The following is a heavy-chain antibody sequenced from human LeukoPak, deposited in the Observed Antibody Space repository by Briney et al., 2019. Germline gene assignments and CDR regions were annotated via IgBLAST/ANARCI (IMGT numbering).Heavy chain of an antibody. J-gene: IGHJ6*03. Sequence: GGSLRLSCAASGFTFSSYEMNWVRQAPGKGLEWVSYISSSGSTIYYADSVKGRFTISRDNAKNSLYLQMNSLRAEDTAVYYCAKDGGDYGDYGSTMDVWGKGTTVTISS. D-gene: IGHD4-17*01. CDR2: ISSSGSTI. CDR3: AKDGGDYGDYGSTMDV. V-gene: IGHV3-48*03. CDR1: GFTFSSYE.